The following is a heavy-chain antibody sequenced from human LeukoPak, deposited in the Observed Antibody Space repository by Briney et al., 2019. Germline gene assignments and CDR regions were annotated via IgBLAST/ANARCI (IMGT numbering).Heavy chain of an antibody. V-gene: IGHV1-69*13. J-gene: IGHJ4*02. CDR3: ARLAAIRITWGLFDY. CDR2: IIPIFGTA. D-gene: IGHD2-2*02. Sequence: GASVKVSCKASGGTFSSYAISWVRQAPGQGLEWMGGIIPIFGTANYAQKFQGRVTITADESTSTAYMELSSLRSEDTAVYYCARLAAIRITWGLFDYWGQGTLVTVSS. CDR1: GGTFSSYA.